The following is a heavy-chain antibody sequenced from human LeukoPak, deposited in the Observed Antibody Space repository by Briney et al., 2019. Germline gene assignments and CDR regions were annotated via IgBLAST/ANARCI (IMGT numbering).Heavy chain of an antibody. J-gene: IGHJ6*02. D-gene: IGHD2-15*01. CDR1: GFTFDDYA. CDR2: IYSGGST. CDR3: ARVREDYCSGGSCLYYYGMDV. V-gene: IGHV3-53*01. Sequence: GSLRLSCAASGFTFDDYAMHWVRQAPGKGLEWVSVIYSGGSTYYADSVKGRFTISRDNSKNTLYLQMNSLRAEDTAVYYCARVREDYCSGGSCLYYYGMDVWGQGTTVTVSS.